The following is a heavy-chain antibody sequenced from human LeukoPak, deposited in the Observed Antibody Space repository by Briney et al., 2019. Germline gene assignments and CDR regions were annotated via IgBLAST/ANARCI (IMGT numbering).Heavy chain of an antibody. V-gene: IGHV1-2*02. CDR2: FNPNSGGT. CDR3: AGSGWYVGYFQH. D-gene: IGHD6-19*01. CDR1: GYTLTGYY. Sequence: ASVKVSCKASGYTLTGYYMHWVRQAPGQGLEWMGWFNPNSGGTHYAQKFQGRVTMTRDTSISTAYMELSRLRSDDTAVYYCAGSGWYVGYFQHWGQGTLVTVSS. J-gene: IGHJ1*01.